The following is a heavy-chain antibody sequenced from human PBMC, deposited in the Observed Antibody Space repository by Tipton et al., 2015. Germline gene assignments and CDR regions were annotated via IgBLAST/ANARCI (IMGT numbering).Heavy chain of an antibody. CDR1: GGIFNTYA. Sequence: QVQLVQSGAEEKKPGSSVKVSCKTVGGIFNTYAFSWVRQAPGEGLEWLGGIIPLFGITNYAHEFQGRVTITADTSTSTAYMELSSLTSDVSALYYCAGGDDIVALPGSTDYYYGMDVWGQGTRVTVSS. CDR2: IIPLFGIT. J-gene: IGHJ6*02. CDR3: AGGDDIVALPGSTDYYYGMDV. V-gene: IGHV1-69*17. D-gene: IGHD2-21*01.